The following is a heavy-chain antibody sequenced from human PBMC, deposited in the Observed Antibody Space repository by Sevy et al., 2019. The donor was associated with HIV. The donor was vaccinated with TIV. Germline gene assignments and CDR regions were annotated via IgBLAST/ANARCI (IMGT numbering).Heavy chain of an antibody. CDR2: ISGTT. CDR1: GASVRSDSYY. CDR3: ASAKKLADTYYDSTVYYSFAY. J-gene: IGHJ4*02. D-gene: IGHD3-16*01. V-gene: IGHV4-61*01. Sequence: SETLSLTCAVSGASVRSDSYYWTWIRQTPGRGLEWIGHISGTTSYNPSLKSRLTISRDTSKKQFSLTLSSVPAADTAVYYCASAKKLADTYYDSTVYYSFAYWGPGTLVTVSS.